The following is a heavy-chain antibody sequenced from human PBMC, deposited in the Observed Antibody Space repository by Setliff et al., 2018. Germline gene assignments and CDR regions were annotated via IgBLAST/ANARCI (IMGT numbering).Heavy chain of an antibody. Sequence: PGGSLRLSCAASGLTFDNYAFSWVRQAPGKGLEWISAISADGSSVYYARSVRGRFTVSRDNAQNTLYLHMNNLRAEDTAVFYCVPGRGSWGQGALVTVSS. D-gene: IGHD6-25*01. CDR3: VPGRGS. J-gene: IGHJ5*02. V-gene: IGHV3-23*01. CDR2: ISADGSSV. CDR1: GLTFDNYA.